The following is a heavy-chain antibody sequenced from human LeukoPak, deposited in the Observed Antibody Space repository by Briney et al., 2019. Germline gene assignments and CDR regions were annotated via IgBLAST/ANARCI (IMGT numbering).Heavy chain of an antibody. Sequence: GGSLRLSCEASGFTFSTYGMHWVRQAPGKGLEWVAVIWYDGSNKDYADSVKGRFTISRDNSKNTLYLQMNSLRAEDTAVYYCARGGRTTWHGMDVWGQGTTVTVSS. J-gene: IGHJ6*02. CDR3: ARGGRTTWHGMDV. V-gene: IGHV3-33*01. CDR1: GFTFSTYG. CDR2: IWYDGSNK. D-gene: IGHD4-17*01.